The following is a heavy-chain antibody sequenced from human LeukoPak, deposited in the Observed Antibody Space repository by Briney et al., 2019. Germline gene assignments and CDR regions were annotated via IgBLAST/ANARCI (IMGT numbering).Heavy chain of an antibody. CDR3: ARSYYYDSSHTVDY. V-gene: IGHV3-33*01. Sequence: PGRSLRLSCAASGFTFSSYGMHWVRQAPGKGLEWVAVIWYDGSNKYYADSVKGRFTISRDNSKNTLYLQMNSLRAEDTAVYYCARSYYYDSSHTVDYWXXXTLVTVSS. J-gene: IGHJ4*01. CDR1: GFTFSSYG. CDR2: IWYDGSNK. D-gene: IGHD3-22*01.